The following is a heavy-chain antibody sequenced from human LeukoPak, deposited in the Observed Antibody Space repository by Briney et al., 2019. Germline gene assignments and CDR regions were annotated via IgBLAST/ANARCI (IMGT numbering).Heavy chain of an antibody. CDR2: ISDSGDNT. CDR1: GFTFSTNA. V-gene: IGHV3-23*01. Sequence: GPLRLSCEASGFTFSTNAMSWVRQAPGKGLEWVSAISDSGDNTWYAGSVKGRFTISRDNAKNSLYLQMNSLRAEDTALYYCARGGGYEYSGNYPFDYWGQGTLVTVSS. J-gene: IGHJ4*02. D-gene: IGHD1-26*01. CDR3: ARGGGYEYSGNYPFDY.